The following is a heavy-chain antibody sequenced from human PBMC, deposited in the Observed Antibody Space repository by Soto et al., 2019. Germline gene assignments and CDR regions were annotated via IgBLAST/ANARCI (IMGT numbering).Heavy chain of an antibody. J-gene: IGHJ4*02. CDR2: INHSGST. V-gene: IGHV4-34*01. Sequence: PSETLSLTCAVYGGSFSGYYWSWIRQPPGKGLEWIGEINHSGSTNYNPSLKSRVTISVDTSKNQFSLKLSSVTAADTAVYYCAKSWSHSSGRPSDYWGQGTLVTVSS. CDR1: GGSFSGYY. CDR3: AKSWSHSSGRPSDY. D-gene: IGHD6-19*01.